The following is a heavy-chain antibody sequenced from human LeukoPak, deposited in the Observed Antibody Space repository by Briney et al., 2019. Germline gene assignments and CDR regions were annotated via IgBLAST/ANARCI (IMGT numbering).Heavy chain of an antibody. CDR3: IKDMGFDLLEDAFHV. V-gene: IGHV3-9*01. D-gene: IGHD3-3*02. Sequence: LRLLCIGSGLLHYDFAMHGLRESTEKAVEGVSSIYWDSGRRAYSDSVRGRFTISIDNAKNSLYLQMKSLRPEDTAFYYCIKDMGFDLLEDAFHVWGQGTLVTVSS. J-gene: IGHJ3*01. CDR1: GLLHYDFA. CDR2: IYWDSGRR.